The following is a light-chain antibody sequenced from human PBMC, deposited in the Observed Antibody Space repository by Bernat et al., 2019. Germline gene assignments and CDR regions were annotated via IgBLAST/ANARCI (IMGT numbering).Light chain of an antibody. J-gene: IGKJ3*01. CDR3: KQYDNLPFT. V-gene: IGKV1-33*01. CDR2: DAS. Sequence: DIQMTQSPSSLSASVGDRVTITCQASQDISNYLNWYQQKPGKAPKLLIYDASNLETVVPSRFSGSGSGTDFTFTISSLQPEDIATYYCKQYDNLPFTIGTGTKVDIK. CDR1: QDISNY.